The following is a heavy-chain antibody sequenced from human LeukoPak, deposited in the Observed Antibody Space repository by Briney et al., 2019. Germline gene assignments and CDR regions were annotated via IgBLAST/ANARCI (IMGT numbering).Heavy chain of an antibody. CDR3: ARSDGYGLVGI. Sequence: GGSLRLSCAASGFTFSDYYMSWIRQAPGKWLEWVSYISSGSTIYYADSVKGRFTISRDNAKNSLYLQMNSLRAEDTAVYYCARSDGYGLVGIWGQGTMVTVSS. J-gene: IGHJ3*02. D-gene: IGHD3-10*01. V-gene: IGHV3-11*01. CDR1: GFTFSDYY. CDR2: ISSGSTI.